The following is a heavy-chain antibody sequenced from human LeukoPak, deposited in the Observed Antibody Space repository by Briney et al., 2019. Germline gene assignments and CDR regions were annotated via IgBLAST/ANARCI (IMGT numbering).Heavy chain of an antibody. CDR2: IYYSGST. V-gene: IGHV4-30-4*01. CDR1: GGSISSGDYY. CDR3: ARYQLLSDFLDH. Sequence: PSETLSLTCTVSGGSISSGDYYWSWIRQPPGKGLEWIGYIYYSGSTYYNPSLKSRVTISVDTSKNQFSLKLSSVTAADTAVYYCARYQLLSDFLDHWGQGTLVTVSS. D-gene: IGHD2-2*01. J-gene: IGHJ4*02.